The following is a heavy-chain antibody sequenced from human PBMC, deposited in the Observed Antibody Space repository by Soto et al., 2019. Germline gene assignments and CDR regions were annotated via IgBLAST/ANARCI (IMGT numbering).Heavy chain of an antibody. CDR1: GFTFSSYA. CDR3: AKDSTPAAVHYHFWSGYYTAADWFDP. J-gene: IGHJ5*02. V-gene: IGHV3-23*01. Sequence: PGGSLRLSCAASGFTFSSYAMSWVRQAPGKGLEWVSAISGSGGSTYYADSVKGRFTISRDNSKNTLYLQMNSLRAEDTAVYYCAKDSTPAAVHYHFWSGYYTAADWFDPWGQGTLVTVSS. CDR2: ISGSGGST. D-gene: IGHD3-3*01.